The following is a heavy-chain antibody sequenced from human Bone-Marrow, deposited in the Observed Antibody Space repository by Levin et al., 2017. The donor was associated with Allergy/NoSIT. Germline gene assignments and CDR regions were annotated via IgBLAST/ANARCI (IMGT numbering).Heavy chain of an antibody. CDR2: ISRDGTNK. J-gene: IGHJ3*02. D-gene: IGHD6-19*01. Sequence: LSLPCEASGFTFRTYVMWWVRPAPGKGLEWVTSISRDGTNKYNADSVKGRFTISRDNPKNTLYLEMSSLRDEDTALYYCVREGYSSGRCGAFDIWGQGTLVTVSS. CDR3: VREGYSSGRCGAFDI. V-gene: IGHV3-30*15. CDR1: GFTFRTYV.